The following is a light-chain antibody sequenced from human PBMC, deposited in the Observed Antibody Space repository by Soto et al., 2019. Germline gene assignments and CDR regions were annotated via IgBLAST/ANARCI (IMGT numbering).Light chain of an antibody. CDR3: SSYVHSRRYF. J-gene: IGLJ1*01. V-gene: IGLV2-14*01. Sequence: QSVLTQPASVSGSPGQSITISCTGTSSDLAIYNYVSWYQQQPGKAPKLMIYQVTNRPSGVSNRFSGSRSGNTASLTISGLQAEDEADYYCSSYVHSRRYFFGSGTKATVL. CDR1: SSDLAIYNY. CDR2: QVT.